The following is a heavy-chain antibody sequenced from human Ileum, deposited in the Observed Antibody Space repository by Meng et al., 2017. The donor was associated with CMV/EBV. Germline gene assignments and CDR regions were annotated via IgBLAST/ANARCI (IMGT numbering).Heavy chain of an antibody. D-gene: IGHD6-19*01. CDR2: ISGGDGTT. CDR1: GFAFRTYD. V-gene: IGHV3-23*01. Sequence: LSLPCAASGFAFRTYDMTWVRQAPGKGLEWVSAISGGDGTTFYADSVRGRFLISKDSVENTLHLQMNSLRVEDTALYYCAKGGWVDYLGPGTLVTVSS. J-gene: IGHJ4*02. CDR3: AKGGWVDY.